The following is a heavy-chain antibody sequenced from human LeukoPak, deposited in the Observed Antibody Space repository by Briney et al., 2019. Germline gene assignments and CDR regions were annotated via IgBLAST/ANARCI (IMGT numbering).Heavy chain of an antibody. CDR1: GGSISSYY. Sequence: PSETLSLTCTVSGGSISSYYWSWIRQPPGKGLECIGYIYYSGSTNYNPSLKSRVTISVDTSKNQFSLKLSSVTAADTAVYYCARDRGDSTPFDYWGQGTLVTVSS. D-gene: IGHD4-17*01. CDR3: ARDRGDSTPFDY. V-gene: IGHV4-59*01. CDR2: IYYSGST. J-gene: IGHJ4*02.